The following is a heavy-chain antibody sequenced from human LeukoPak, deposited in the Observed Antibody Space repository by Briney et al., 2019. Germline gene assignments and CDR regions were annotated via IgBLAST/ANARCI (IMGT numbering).Heavy chain of an antibody. CDR2: IKQDGSEK. CDR3: ARYSSGWSYFDY. D-gene: IGHD6-19*01. Sequence: PGRSLRLSCAASGFTFSSYWMSWVRQAPGEGLEWVANIKQDGSEKYYVDSVKGRFTISRDNAKNSLYLQMNSLRAEDTAVYYCARYSSGWSYFDYWGQGTLVTVSS. J-gene: IGHJ4*02. V-gene: IGHV3-7*04. CDR1: GFTFSSYW.